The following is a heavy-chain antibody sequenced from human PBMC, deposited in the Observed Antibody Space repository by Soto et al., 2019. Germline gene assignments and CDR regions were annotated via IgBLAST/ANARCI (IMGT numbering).Heavy chain of an antibody. Sequence: SVKLSCKASGGTFSSYAISWVRQAPGQGLEWMGGIIPIFGTANYAQKFQGRVTITADESTSTAYMELSSLRSEDTAVYYCARDGTAMVAGSFDYWGQGTLVTVSS. V-gene: IGHV1-69*13. D-gene: IGHD5-18*01. CDR2: IIPIFGTA. J-gene: IGHJ4*02. CDR3: ARDGTAMVAGSFDY. CDR1: GGTFSSYA.